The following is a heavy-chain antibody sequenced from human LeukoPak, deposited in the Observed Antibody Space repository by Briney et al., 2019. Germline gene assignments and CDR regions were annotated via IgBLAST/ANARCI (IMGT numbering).Heavy chain of an antibody. D-gene: IGHD2-15*01. J-gene: IGHJ4*02. Sequence: PGGSLRLSCAASGNYWMHWVRQVPGKGLVWVSHINSDGSWTSYADSVKGRFTISRDNAKNSLYLQMNNVRAEDTAVYYCARYSYKHDCWGQGTLVTVSS. CDR2: INSDGSWT. CDR1: GNYW. V-gene: IGHV3-74*01. CDR3: ARYSYKHDC.